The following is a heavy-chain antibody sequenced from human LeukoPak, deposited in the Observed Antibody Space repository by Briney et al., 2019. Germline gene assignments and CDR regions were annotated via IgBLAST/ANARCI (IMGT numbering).Heavy chain of an antibody. CDR2: ILGSGGGT. J-gene: IGHJ6*02. D-gene: IGHD3-10*01. CDR1: GFTFSTYV. V-gene: IGHV3-23*01. Sequence: GGSLRLSCAASGFTFSTYVMTWVRQAPGKGLDWVSAILGSGGGTYYTASVKARFTISRDNSKNTLYLQMNSLRAEDTAVYYCATTPGAYYYYHMDVWGQGTTVTVSS. CDR3: ATTPGAYYYYHMDV.